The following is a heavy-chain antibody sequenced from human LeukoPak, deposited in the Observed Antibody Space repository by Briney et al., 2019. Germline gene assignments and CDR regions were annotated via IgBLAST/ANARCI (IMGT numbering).Heavy chain of an antibody. CDR3: ARAAIAVAGTSGLRGWWFDP. Sequence: SETLSLTCAVYGXSFSGYYWSWIRQPPGKGLEWIGEINHSGSTNYNPSLKSRVTISVDTSKNQFSLNLSSVTAADTAVYYCARAAIAVAGTSGLRGWWFDPWGQGTLVTVSS. V-gene: IGHV4-34*01. CDR2: INHSGST. CDR1: GXSFSGYY. D-gene: IGHD6-19*01. J-gene: IGHJ5*02.